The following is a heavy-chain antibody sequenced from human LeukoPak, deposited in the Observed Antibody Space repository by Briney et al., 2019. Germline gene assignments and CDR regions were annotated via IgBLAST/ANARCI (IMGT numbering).Heavy chain of an antibody. CDR3: ARGGVDTDNYYYYYMDV. CDR2: MNPNSGNT. D-gene: IGHD5-18*01. Sequence: ASVKVSCKASGCTFTSYDINWVRQATGQGLEWMGWMNPNSGNTGYAQKFQGRVTMTRNTSISIAYMELSSLRSEDTAVYYCARGGVDTDNYYYYYMDVWGKGTTVTVSS. CDR1: GCTFTSYD. V-gene: IGHV1-8*01. J-gene: IGHJ6*03.